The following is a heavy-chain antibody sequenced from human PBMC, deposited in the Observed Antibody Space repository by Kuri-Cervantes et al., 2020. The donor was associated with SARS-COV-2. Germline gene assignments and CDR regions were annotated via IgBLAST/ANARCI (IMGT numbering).Heavy chain of an antibody. V-gene: IGHV3-21*01. CDR2: ISSSSSYI. Sequence: GGSLRLSCAASGFTFSNAWMSWVRQAPGKGLEWVSSISSSSSYIYYADSVKGRFTISRDNAKNSLYLQMNSLRAEDTAVYYCASELMYYFDYWGQGTLVTVSS. J-gene: IGHJ4*02. CDR1: GFTFSNAW. D-gene: IGHD3-10*02. CDR3: ASELMYYFDY.